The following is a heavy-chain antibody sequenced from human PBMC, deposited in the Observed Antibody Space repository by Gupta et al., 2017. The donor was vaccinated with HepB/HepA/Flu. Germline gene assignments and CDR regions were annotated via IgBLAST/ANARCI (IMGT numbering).Heavy chain of an antibody. V-gene: IGHV3-23*01. CDR1: GFTFSSYA. D-gene: IGHD5-18*01. CDR2: ISGSGGST. Sequence: EVQLLESGGGLVQPGGSLSLSCAASGFTFSSYAMSWVRQAPGKGLEWVSAISGSGGSTYYADSVKGRFTISRDNSKNTLYLQMNSLRAEDTAVYYCAKGYSYGQFTSLFDYWGQGTLVTVSS. J-gene: IGHJ4*02. CDR3: AKGYSYGQFTSLFDY.